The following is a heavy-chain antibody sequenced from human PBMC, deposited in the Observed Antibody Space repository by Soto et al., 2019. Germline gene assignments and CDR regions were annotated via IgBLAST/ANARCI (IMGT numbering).Heavy chain of an antibody. J-gene: IGHJ4*02. CDR3: ARWSYLDY. D-gene: IGHD3-3*01. CDR2: ISGSDGKT. V-gene: IGHV3-23*01. Sequence: GGSLRLSCAASGFSFGSYALGWVRQAPGKGLEWVSTISGSDGKTFYADSVKGRFSISRDTSQSTLYLQMNSLRADDTAMYYCARWSYLDYWGQGTRVTVSS. CDR1: GFSFGSYA.